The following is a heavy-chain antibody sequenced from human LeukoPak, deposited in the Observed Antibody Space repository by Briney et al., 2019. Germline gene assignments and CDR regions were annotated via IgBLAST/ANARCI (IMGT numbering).Heavy chain of an antibody. CDR3: ARYQYAFDGAADGNFDY. Sequence: PSETLSLTCSVSGGSIRNYYWNWIRQPTGQGLDWIGYIFYTGRTSYNTSLKSRVTISVDTSKNQFSLKLSSVTAADTAVYYCARYQYAFDGAADGNFDYWGQGTLVTVSS. CDR1: GGSIRNYY. CDR2: IFYTGRT. V-gene: IGHV4-59*01. D-gene: IGHD6-13*01. J-gene: IGHJ4*02.